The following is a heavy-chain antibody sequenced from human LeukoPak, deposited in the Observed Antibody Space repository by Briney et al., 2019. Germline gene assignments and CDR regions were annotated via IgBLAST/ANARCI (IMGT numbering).Heavy chain of an antibody. CDR2: IRAYNGDT. CDR3: ARGAAGGYSPSVEFDY. V-gene: IGHV1-18*01. Sequence: ASVKVSCKASGYTFTNYGISWVRQAPGQGLEWMGWIRAYNGDTKYAQNLQGSVTMTTDTSTTTAYMELRSLRPDDTAVYYCARGAAGGYSPSVEFDYWGQGTLVTVSS. D-gene: IGHD5-12*01. J-gene: IGHJ4*02. CDR1: GYTFTNYG.